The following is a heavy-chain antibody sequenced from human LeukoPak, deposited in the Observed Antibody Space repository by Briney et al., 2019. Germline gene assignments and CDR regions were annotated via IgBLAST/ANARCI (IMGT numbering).Heavy chain of an antibody. D-gene: IGHD6-6*01. CDR3: ARDLVDYSSSAYYGMDV. CDR2: ISSSSSYI. Sequence: KPGGSLRLSCAASGFTFSSYSMTWVRQAPGKGLEWVSSISSSSSYIYYADSVKGRFTISRDNAKNSLYLQMNSLRAEDTAVYYCARDLVDYSSSAYYGMDVWGQGTTVTVSS. CDR1: GFTFSSYS. V-gene: IGHV3-21*01. J-gene: IGHJ6*02.